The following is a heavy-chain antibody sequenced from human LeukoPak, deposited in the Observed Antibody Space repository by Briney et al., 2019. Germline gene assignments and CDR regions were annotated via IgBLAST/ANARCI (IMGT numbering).Heavy chain of an antibody. CDR3: AREYSSSSVDY. CDR1: GLTFSSYA. CDR2: ISSNGGST. J-gene: IGHJ4*02. D-gene: IGHD6-6*01. V-gene: IGHV3-64*01. Sequence: GSLRLSCAASGLTFSSYAMHWVREAPGHGLEYVSGISSNGGSTYYANSVQGRFTISRDNSKKTLYLQVGSLRAEDMAVYYWAREYSSSSVDYWGQGTLVTVSS.